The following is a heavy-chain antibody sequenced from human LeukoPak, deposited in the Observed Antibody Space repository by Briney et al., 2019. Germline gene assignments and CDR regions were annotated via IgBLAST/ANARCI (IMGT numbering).Heavy chain of an antibody. J-gene: IGHJ4*02. CDR1: GGSFSGYY. CDR3: ARGRNDAKYSGSSDSSLDFDY. CDR2: INHSGST. D-gene: IGHD1-26*01. Sequence: SSETLSLTCAVYGGSFSGYYWSWIRQPPGKGLEWIGEINHSGSTNYNPSLKSRVTISVDTSKNQFSLKLSSVTAADTAVYYCARGRNDAKYSGSSDSSLDFDYWGQGTLVTVSS. V-gene: IGHV4-34*01.